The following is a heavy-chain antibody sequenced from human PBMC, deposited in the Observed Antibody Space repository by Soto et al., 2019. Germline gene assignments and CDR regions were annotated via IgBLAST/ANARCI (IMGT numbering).Heavy chain of an antibody. V-gene: IGHV1-69*01. D-gene: IGHD5-18*01. J-gene: IGHJ6*02. CDR2: IIPIFGTA. Sequence: SVKVCCKASGCTFSIYAISFVRQAAGQWLEWMGGIIPIFGTANYAQKFQGRVTITADESTSTAYMELSSLRSEDTAVYYCARVDTAMAQLYYGMDVWGQGTTVTVSS. CDR1: GCTFSIYA. CDR3: ARVDTAMAQLYYGMDV.